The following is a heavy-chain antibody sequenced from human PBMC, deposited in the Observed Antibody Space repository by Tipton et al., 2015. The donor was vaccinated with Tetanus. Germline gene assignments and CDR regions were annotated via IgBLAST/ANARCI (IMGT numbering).Heavy chain of an antibody. V-gene: IGHV3-30-3*01. CDR3: ARDRRGGLWLDGGFDY. CDR1: GFTFSNFV. CDR2: ISYDGSKK. Sequence: SLRLSCAASGFTFSNFVIHWVRQAPGKGLESVAIISYDGSKKYYAASVKGRFTISRDNSKNALYLQMNSLRVEDTAMYYCARDRRGGLWLDGGFDYWGQGTLVTVSS. J-gene: IGHJ4*02. D-gene: IGHD3-10*01.